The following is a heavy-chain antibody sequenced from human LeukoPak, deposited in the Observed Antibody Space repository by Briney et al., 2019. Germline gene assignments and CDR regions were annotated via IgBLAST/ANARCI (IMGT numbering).Heavy chain of an antibody. CDR1: GFTVSSNY. J-gene: IGHJ6*02. V-gene: IGHV3-53*01. CDR2: IYSGGST. Sequence: GGSLRPSCAASGFTVSSNYMSWVRQAPGKGLEWDSVIYSGGSTYYADSVKGRFTISRDNSKNTLYLQMNSLRAEDTAVYYCARDDLVDYYYGMDVWGQGTTVTVSS. CDR3: ARDDLVDYYYGMDV. D-gene: IGHD3/OR15-3a*01.